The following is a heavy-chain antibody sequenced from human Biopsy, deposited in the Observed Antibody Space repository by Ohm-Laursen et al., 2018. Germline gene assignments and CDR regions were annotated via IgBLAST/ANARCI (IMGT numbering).Heavy chain of an antibody. D-gene: IGHD4-17*01. CDR2: IARSGNT. CDR1: GATSSDYY. J-gene: IGHJ4*02. Sequence: SQTLSLTCVVYGATSSDYYWSWIRQPPGKGLEWLGHIARSGNTNYNPSLKGRLTISANTSKNQFSLKLTSVTAADTAVYFCGNEIYGRDYWGQGALVTVSS. V-gene: IGHV4-34*08. CDR3: GNEIYGRDY.